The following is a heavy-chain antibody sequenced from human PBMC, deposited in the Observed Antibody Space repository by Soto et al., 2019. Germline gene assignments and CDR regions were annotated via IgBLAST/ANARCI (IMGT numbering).Heavy chain of an antibody. V-gene: IGHV1-69*12. J-gene: IGHJ6*02. CDR3: ASHSGSSPEGRYYYGMDV. CDR2: IIPIVGTG. CDR1: GGTFSSYA. Sequence: QVQLVQSGAEVKKPGSSVKVSCKASGGTFSSYAISWVRQAPGQGLEWMGGIIPIVGTGDYAQKFQGRVTITADESTSRAYMELRSLRSEDTAVYYCASHSGSSPEGRYYYGMDVWGQGTTVTVSS. D-gene: IGHD1-26*01.